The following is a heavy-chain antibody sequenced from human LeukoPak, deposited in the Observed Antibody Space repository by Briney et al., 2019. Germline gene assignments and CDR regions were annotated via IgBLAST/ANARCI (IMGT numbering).Heavy chain of an antibody. V-gene: IGHV4-59*01. CDR3: AREGAGYNQKYFDY. Sequence: SETLSLTCTVSVGSISSYYWSWIRQPPGKGLEWIGYIYYSGSTNYNPSLKSRVTISVDTSKNQFSLKLSSVTAADTAVYYCAREGAGYNQKYFDYWGQGTLVTVSS. CDR2: IYYSGST. J-gene: IGHJ4*02. CDR1: VGSISSYY. D-gene: IGHD5-24*01.